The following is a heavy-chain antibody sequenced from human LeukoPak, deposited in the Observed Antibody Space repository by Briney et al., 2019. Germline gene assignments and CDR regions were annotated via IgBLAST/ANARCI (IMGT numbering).Heavy chain of an antibody. CDR3: VRGSRVYCGGDCHYY. CDR2: INPSGST. Sequence: SETLSLTCTVFGASFSGYYWSWIRQPPDKGLEWIGEINPSGSTNYNPSLKTRVTISTDTSKNHFSLNLNSVTAADTGVYYCVRGSRVYCGGDCHYYWGQGTLVTVSS. D-gene: IGHD2-21*02. J-gene: IGHJ4*02. CDR1: GASFSGYY. V-gene: IGHV4-34*01.